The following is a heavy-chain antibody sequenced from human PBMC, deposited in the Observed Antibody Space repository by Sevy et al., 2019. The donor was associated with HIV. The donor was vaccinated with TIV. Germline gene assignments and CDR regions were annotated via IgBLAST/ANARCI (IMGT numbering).Heavy chain of an antibody. CDR2: IKSKTDGGTT. V-gene: IGHV3-15*01. D-gene: IGHD2-2*01. CDR3: TTDLGWVVQAATYLDNWFGP. Sequence: GGSLRLSCAASGFTFSNAWMSWVRQAPGKGLEWVGRIKSKTDGGTTDYAAPVKGRFTISSDDSKNKLYLQKNSLKTEDTAVYYCTTDLGWVVQAATYLDNWFGPWGQGTLVTVSS. CDR1: GFTFSNAW. J-gene: IGHJ5*02.